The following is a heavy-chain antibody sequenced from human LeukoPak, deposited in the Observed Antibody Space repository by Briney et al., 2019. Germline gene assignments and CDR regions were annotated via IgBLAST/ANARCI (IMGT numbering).Heavy chain of an antibody. J-gene: IGHJ4*02. CDR1: GGSISSYY. V-gene: IGHV4-34*01. CDR3: AREILYDSTGYYL. Sequence: KPSETLSLTCTVSGGSISSYYWSWIRQPPGKGLEWIGEINHSGSTNYNPSLKSRVTISVDTSKNQFSLKLSSVTAADTAVYYCAREILYDSTGYYLWGQGTLVTVSS. D-gene: IGHD3-22*01. CDR2: INHSGST.